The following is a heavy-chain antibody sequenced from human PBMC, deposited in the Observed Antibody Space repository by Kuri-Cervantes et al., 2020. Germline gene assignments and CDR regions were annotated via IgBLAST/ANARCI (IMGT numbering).Heavy chain of an antibody. V-gene: IGHV3-73*01. CDR1: GFTFSGSA. D-gene: IGHD6-13*01. J-gene: IGHJ4*02. CDR2: IRSKANSYAT. Sequence: GESLKISCAASGFTFSGSAMHRVRQASGKGLEWVGRIRSKANSYATAYAASVKGRFTTSRDDSKNTAYLQMNSLKTEDTAVYYCRYTIAAAGPVFDYWGQGTLVTVSS. CDR3: RYTIAAAGPVFDY.